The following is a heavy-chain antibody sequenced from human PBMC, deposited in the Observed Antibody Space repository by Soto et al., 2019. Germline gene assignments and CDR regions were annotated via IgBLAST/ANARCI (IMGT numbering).Heavy chain of an antibody. Sequence: NPGGSLRLSCAASGFAFSTYSMNWVRQAPGKGLEWVSSFTSSDYIYYAGSVRGRFTISRDNAKNSLSLQMNSLRAEDTAVYYCTRDQGSPNFYFYYGMDVWGQGTTVTVSS. V-gene: IGHV3-21*01. CDR1: GFAFSTYS. CDR2: FTSSDYI. J-gene: IGHJ6*02. D-gene: IGHD6-13*01. CDR3: TRDQGSPNFYFYYGMDV.